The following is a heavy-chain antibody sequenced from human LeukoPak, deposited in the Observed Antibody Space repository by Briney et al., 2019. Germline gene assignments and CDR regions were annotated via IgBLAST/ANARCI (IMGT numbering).Heavy chain of an antibody. D-gene: IGHD3-10*01. J-gene: IGHJ4*02. CDR1: GGSVSRSSSF. CDR2: VIYSGIT. Sequence: SETLSLTCTVSGGSVSRSSSFWNWIRQSPGKGLEWIGSVIYSGITYYNPSLKSRVTISVDTSKNHFSLKLSSVTAADAAVYYCAKYDSGTYYNGVSWGQGALVTVSS. V-gene: IGHV4-39*02. CDR3: AKYDSGTYYNGVS.